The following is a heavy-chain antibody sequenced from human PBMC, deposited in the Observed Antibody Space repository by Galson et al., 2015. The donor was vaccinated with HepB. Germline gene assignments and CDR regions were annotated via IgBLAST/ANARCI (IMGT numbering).Heavy chain of an antibody. Sequence: SLRLSCAASGFTFSSYSMNWVRQAPGKGLEWVSYISSSSSTIYYADPVKGRFTISRDNAKNSLYLQMNSLRAEDTAVYYCARSVDCSGGSCYSDYYYYMDVWGKGTTVTVSS. CDR3: ARSVDCSGGSCYSDYYYYMDV. J-gene: IGHJ6*03. CDR1: GFTFSSYS. CDR2: ISSSSSTI. V-gene: IGHV3-48*01. D-gene: IGHD2-15*01.